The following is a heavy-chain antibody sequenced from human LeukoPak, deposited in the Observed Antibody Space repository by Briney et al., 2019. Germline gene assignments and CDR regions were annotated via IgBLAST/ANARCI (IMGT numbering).Heavy chain of an antibody. CDR1: GFTFSNYS. J-gene: IGHJ3*02. V-gene: IGHV3-21*01. CDR2: ISSSSSYI. CDR3: ARDPGIVVVIDDAFDI. D-gene: IGHD3-22*01. Sequence: GGSLRLCCAASGFTFSNYSMNWVRQATGKGLEWVSSISSSSSYIFYADSVMGRFTISRDNAKNSLYLQMNSLRAEDTAVYYCARDPGIVVVIDDAFDIWGQGTMVTVSS.